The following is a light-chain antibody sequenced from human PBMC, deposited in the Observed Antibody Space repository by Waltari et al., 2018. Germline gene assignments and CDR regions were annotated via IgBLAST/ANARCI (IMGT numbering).Light chain of an antibody. Sequence: DIQMTQSPSSLSASVGDRVTITCRASQGISSCLAWYQQKPGKAPELLVYAASSFQSGVPSRFSGSGSGTDFTLTISSLQPEDFATYYCQQSYRDVGFRFGQGTRVEIE. J-gene: IGKJ2*03. CDR2: AAS. CDR3: QQSYRDVGFR. V-gene: IGKV1-12*01. CDR1: QGISSC.